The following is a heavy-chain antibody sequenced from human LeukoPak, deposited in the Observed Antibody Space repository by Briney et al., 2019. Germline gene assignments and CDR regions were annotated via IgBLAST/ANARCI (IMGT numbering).Heavy chain of an antibody. D-gene: IGHD3-10*01. V-gene: IGHV4-59*08. CDR1: GDSIRGFY. CDR2: ISYSGST. Sequence: PSETLSLTCNVSGDSIRGFYWGWIRQPPGKGLEWIGYISYSGSTYYNPSLKSRVTISVDTSRNQLSLQLSSVTAADTAVYYCARHKNYGSGRRVDPWGQGTLVTVSS. CDR3: ARHKNYGSGRRVDP. J-gene: IGHJ5*02.